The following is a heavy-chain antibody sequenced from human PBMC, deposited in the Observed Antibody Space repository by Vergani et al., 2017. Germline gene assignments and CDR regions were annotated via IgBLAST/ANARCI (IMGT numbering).Heavy chain of an antibody. V-gene: IGHV1-2*02. CDR3: ARGVTGTTFGYYYYYNMDV. CDR1: GYTFTGYY. J-gene: IGHJ6*03. CDR2: INPNSGGT. Sequence: QVQLVQSGAEVKKPGASVKVSCKASGYTFTGYYMHWVRQAPGQGLEWMGWINPNSGGTNYAQKFQGRVTMTRDTSISTAYMELSRLRSDDTAVYYCARGVTGTTFGYYYYYNMDVWGKGTTVTVSS. D-gene: IGHD1-7*01.